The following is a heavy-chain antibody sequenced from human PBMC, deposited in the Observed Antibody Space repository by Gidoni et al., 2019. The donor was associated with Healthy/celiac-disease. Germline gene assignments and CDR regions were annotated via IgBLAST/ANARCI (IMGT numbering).Heavy chain of an antibody. CDR3: ARVDCSGGSCDAGYYFDY. V-gene: IGHV3-11*01. D-gene: IGHD2-15*01. J-gene: IGHJ4*02. Sequence: QVQLVESGGGLVKPGGSLRLSCAASGFPFRDYYMSWIRQAPGKGMEWVSYISSSGRTIYYADSVKGRFTISRDNAKNSLYLQMNSLRAEDTAVYYCARVDCSGGSCDAGYYFDYWGQGTLVTVSS. CDR1: GFPFRDYY. CDR2: ISSSGRTI.